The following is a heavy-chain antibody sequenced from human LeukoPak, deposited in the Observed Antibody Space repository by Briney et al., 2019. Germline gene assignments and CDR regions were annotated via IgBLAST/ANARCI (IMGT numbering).Heavy chain of an antibody. D-gene: IGHD2-15*01. CDR1: GGSISRYY. Sequence: SETLSLTCTVSGGSISRYYWSWIRQPAGKGLEWIGRIYTSGSTNYNPSLKSRVTISVDKSKNQFSLKLSSVTAADTAVYYCARVGGSGTDYYYMDVWGKGTKVTVSS. V-gene: IGHV4-4*07. CDR3: ARVGGSGTDYYYMDV. CDR2: IYTSGST. J-gene: IGHJ6*03.